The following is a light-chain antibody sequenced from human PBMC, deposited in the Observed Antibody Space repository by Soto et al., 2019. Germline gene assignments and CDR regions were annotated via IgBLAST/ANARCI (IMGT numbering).Light chain of an antibody. Sequence: EIVMTQSPATLSVSPGERATLSCRASQSVGTKLAWYQQKPGQAPRLLIYGASTRATGIPARFSGSGSGTEFTLTISSLQSEDFAVYYCQHYNELPLTFGGGTKVDIK. CDR2: GAS. CDR1: QSVGTK. CDR3: QHYNELPLT. J-gene: IGKJ4*01. V-gene: IGKV3-15*01.